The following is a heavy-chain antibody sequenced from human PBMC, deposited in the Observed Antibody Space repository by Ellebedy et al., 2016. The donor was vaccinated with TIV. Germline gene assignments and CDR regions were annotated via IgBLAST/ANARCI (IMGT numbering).Heavy chain of an antibody. CDR1: GFTFSSYG. J-gene: IGHJ2*01. V-gene: IGHV3-33*01. CDR2: IWYDGSNK. Sequence: GGSLRLSCAASGFTFSSYGMHWVRQAPGKGLEWVAVIWYDGSNKYYADSVKGRFTISRDNSKNTLYLQMNSLRAEDTAVYYCARDTPLYGDYPNWYFDLWGRGTLVTVSS. CDR3: ARDTPLYGDYPNWYFDL. D-gene: IGHD4-17*01.